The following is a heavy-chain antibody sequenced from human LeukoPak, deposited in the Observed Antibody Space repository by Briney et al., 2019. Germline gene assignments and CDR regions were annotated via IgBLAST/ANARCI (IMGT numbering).Heavy chain of an antibody. CDR2: IYYSGST. Sequence: SETLSLTCTVSGGSISSYYWGWIRQPPGKGLEWIGSIYYSGSTYYNPSLKSRVTISVDTSKNQFSLKLSSVTAADTAVYYCARHRRRVAGTGVIDYWGQGTLVTVSS. CDR3: ARHRRRVAGTGVIDY. CDR1: GGSISSYY. J-gene: IGHJ4*02. V-gene: IGHV4-39*01. D-gene: IGHD6-19*01.